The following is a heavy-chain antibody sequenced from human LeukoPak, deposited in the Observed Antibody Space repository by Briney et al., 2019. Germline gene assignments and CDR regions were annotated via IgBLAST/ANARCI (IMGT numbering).Heavy chain of an antibody. CDR1: GGTFSSYA. CDR2: IIPIFGPA. Sequence: ASVKVSCKASGGTFSSYAISWVRQAPGQGLEWMGGIIPIFGPANYAQKFQGRVTITADESTSTAYMELSSLRSEDTAVYYCARGHSGSYTYYFDYWGQGTLVTVSS. J-gene: IGHJ4*02. V-gene: IGHV1-69*13. CDR3: ARGHSGSYTYYFDY. D-gene: IGHD1-26*01.